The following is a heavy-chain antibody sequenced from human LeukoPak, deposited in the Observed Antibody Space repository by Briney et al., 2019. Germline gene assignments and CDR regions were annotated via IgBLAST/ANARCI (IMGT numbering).Heavy chain of an antibody. CDR2: ISGSGGST. Sequence: GGSLRLSCAASGFTFSSYAMSWVRQAPGKGLEWVSSISGSGGSTNYADSVKGRFTISRDNSKNTLYLQMNSLKTEDTAVYYCTARGPDSDSSVAYWGQGTLVTVSS. J-gene: IGHJ4*02. CDR3: TARGPDSDSSVAY. D-gene: IGHD1-26*01. CDR1: GFTFSSYA. V-gene: IGHV3-23*01.